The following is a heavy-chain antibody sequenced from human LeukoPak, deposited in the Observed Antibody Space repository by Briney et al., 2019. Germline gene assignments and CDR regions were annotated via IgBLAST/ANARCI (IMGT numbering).Heavy chain of an antibody. J-gene: IGHJ6*02. CDR2: INSDGSST. Sequence: GGSPRLSCAASGFTFSSYWMHWVRQAPGKGLVWVSRINSDGSSTSYADSVKGRFTISRDNAKNTLYLQMNSLRAEDTAVYYCARGPVGATPYYYGMDVWGQGTTVTVSS. CDR1: GFTFSSYW. CDR3: ARGPVGATPYYYGMDV. V-gene: IGHV3-74*01. D-gene: IGHD1-26*01.